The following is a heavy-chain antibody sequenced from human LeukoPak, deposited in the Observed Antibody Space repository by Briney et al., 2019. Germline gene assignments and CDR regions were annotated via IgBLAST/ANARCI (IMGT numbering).Heavy chain of an antibody. CDR1: GFTFSSYS. J-gene: IGHJ4*02. CDR2: ISSSSSYI. Sequence: GGSLRLSCAASGFTFSSYSMNWVRQAPGKGLEWVSSISSSSSYIYYADSVKGQFTISRDNAKNSLYLQMNSLRAEDTAVYYCARDPSSYSSSWPYYFDYWGQGTLVTVSS. D-gene: IGHD6-13*01. CDR3: ARDPSSYSSSWPYYFDY. V-gene: IGHV3-21*01.